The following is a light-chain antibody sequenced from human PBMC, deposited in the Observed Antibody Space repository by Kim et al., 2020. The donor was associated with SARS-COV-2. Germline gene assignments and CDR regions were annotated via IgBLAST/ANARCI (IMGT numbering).Light chain of an antibody. CDR3: QQHGTYPPIT. V-gene: IGKV1-16*01. CDR2: DAA. J-gene: IGKJ5*01. CDR1: QYSNNR. Sequence: AAGGGSTITCRGSQYSNNRLAGLQHKPGKTPKTLLFDAATMQRGVPSTCSGSGAGGKFTLTISSRLPEDYAIYYCQQHGTYPPITFGPGTRLEIK.